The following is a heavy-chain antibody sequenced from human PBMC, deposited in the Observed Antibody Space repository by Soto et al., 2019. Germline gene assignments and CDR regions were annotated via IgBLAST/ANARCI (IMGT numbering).Heavy chain of an antibody. CDR2: ISARNGNT. CDR3: ARGRYGDY. D-gene: IGHD1-1*01. Sequence: QVHLVQSGAEVKKPGASVKVSCQGSGYAFTTYDITWVRQAPGQGLEWMGWISARNGNTNYAQKLQGRVTVTRDTSTSTAYMELRSLRYDDTAVYYCARGRYGDYWGQGALVTVSS. V-gene: IGHV1-18*01. CDR1: GYAFTTYD. J-gene: IGHJ4*02.